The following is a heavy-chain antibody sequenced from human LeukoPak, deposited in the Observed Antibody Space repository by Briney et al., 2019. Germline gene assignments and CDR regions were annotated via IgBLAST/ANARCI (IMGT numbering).Heavy chain of an antibody. D-gene: IGHD1-1*01. Sequence: GRSLGLSCVASGFTFSNYAMHWVRQAPGKGLEWVAVISHDGSNKYYADSVKGRFTISRDNSKNTLYLQMNSLRAEDTAVYYCARDRSGTLDYWGQGTLVTVSS. J-gene: IGHJ4*02. CDR2: ISHDGSNK. CDR3: ARDRSGTLDY. V-gene: IGHV3-30-3*01. CDR1: GFTFSNYA.